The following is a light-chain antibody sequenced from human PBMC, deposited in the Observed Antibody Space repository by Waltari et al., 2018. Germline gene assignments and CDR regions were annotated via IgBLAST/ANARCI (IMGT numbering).Light chain of an antibody. J-gene: IGKJ4*01. CDR2: KIS. Sequence: DIVMTQTPLSSPVTLGQPASIPCRSSQRLVHSDGNTYLSWLHQRPGQPPRLLIYKISNRLSGVPDRFSGSGAGTEFTLKISRVETEDVGVYFCMQATQFPLTFGGGTKVEIK. CDR3: MQATQFPLT. CDR1: QRLVHSDGNTY. V-gene: IGKV2-24*01.